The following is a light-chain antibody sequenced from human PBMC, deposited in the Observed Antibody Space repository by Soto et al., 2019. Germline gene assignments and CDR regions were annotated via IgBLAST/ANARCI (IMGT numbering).Light chain of an antibody. V-gene: IGKV2-30*02. CDR2: KVS. CDR1: QSLVHSDGIAY. CDR3: MQGTHWPIT. J-gene: IGKJ5*01. Sequence: DVVMTQSPLSLPVTLGQPAPIXXRSXQSLVHSDGIAYFSWFQQRPGRSPRXXIYKVSNRDSGVPARFSGSGSGTDFALKISRVEAEDVGVYYCMQGTHWPITFGQGTRLEIK.